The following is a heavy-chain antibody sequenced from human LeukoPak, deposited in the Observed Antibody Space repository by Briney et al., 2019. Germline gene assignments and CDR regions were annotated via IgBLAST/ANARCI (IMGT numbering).Heavy chain of an antibody. CDR3: ASYVIVGGQTDDY. D-gene: IGHD1-26*01. Sequence: SSETLSLTCTVSGGSISSGGYYWSWIRQPPGKGLEWIGYIYHSGSTYYNSSLKSRVTISVDRSKNQFSLRLSSVTAADTAVYYCASYVIVGGQTDDYWGQGTLVTVSS. J-gene: IGHJ4*02. CDR1: GGSISSGGYY. V-gene: IGHV4-30-2*01. CDR2: IYHSGST.